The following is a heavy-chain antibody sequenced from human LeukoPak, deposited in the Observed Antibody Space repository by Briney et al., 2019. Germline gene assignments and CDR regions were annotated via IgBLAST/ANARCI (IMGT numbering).Heavy chain of an antibody. J-gene: IGHJ4*02. V-gene: IGHV3-30*02. CDR2: IRNDGSNK. Sequence: GGSLRLSCAASGFTFSSYGMHWVRQAPGKGLEWVAFIRNDGSNKYYADSVKGRFTISRDNSKDTLYLQMNSLRAEDTAVYYCAPTPTTQVGYWGQGTLVTVSS. CDR3: APTPTTQVGY. CDR1: GFTFSSYG. D-gene: IGHD4-11*01.